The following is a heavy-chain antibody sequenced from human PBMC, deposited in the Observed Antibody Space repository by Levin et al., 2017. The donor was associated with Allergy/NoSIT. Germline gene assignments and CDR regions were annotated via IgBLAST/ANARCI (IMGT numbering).Heavy chain of an antibody. D-gene: IGHD2-15*01. V-gene: IGHV4-39*07. CDR2: IYYSGNT. CDR1: GGSISSSSYY. CDR3: ARADFSMVVAAHFDY. J-gene: IGHJ4*02. Sequence: SETLSLTCTVSGGSISSSSYYWGWIRQPPGKGLEWIGNIYYSGNTYYNPSLKSRVSISVDTSKNQFSLRVNSVTAADTAIYYCARADFSMVVAAHFDYWGQGTLVTVSS.